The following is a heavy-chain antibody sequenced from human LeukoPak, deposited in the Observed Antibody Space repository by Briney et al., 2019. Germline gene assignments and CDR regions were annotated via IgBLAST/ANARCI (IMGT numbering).Heavy chain of an antibody. V-gene: IGHV4-59*01. J-gene: IGHJ3*02. CDR2: IYYSGST. CDR3: ARGYYYGSVDAFDI. D-gene: IGHD3-10*01. Sequence: SETLSLTCTVSGGSISSYYWSWIRQPPGKGLEWIGYIYYSGSTNYNPSLKSRVTISVDTSKNQFSLKLSSVTAADTAVYYCARGYYYGSVDAFDIWGQGTMVTVSS. CDR1: GGSISSYY.